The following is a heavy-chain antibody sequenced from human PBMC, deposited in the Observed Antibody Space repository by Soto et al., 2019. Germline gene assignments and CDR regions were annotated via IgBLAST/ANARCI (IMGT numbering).Heavy chain of an antibody. Sequence: VQLVQSGGGLVQPGGSLRLSCVGSGFTFTDFYMNWVRQAPGKGLEWVANIRPDGSETNYVESVKGRFTTSRDNAKNSLFLQMNSPRADDTAVYYCAGWGGHDYNYWGQGILVTVSS. J-gene: IGHJ4*02. D-gene: IGHD4-4*01. CDR1: GFTFTDFY. CDR2: IRPDGSET. V-gene: IGHV3-7*03. CDR3: AGWGGHDYNY.